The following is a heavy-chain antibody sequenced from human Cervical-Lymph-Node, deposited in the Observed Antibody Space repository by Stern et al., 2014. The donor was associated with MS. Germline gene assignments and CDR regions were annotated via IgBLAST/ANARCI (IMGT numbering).Heavy chain of an antibody. CDR3: ARDSPWYNWNDGSRAFDI. J-gene: IGHJ3*02. CDR2: IYTSGST. Sequence: QLQLQESGPGLVKPSQTLSLTCTVSGGSISSGSYYWSWIRQPAGKGLEWIGRIYTSGSTNYNPSRKSRFPISGDTSKTHFPLNLTSVTAADTAVYYCARDSPWYNWNDGSRAFDIWGQGTMVTVSS. CDR1: GGSISSGSYY. V-gene: IGHV4-61*02. D-gene: IGHD1-1*01.